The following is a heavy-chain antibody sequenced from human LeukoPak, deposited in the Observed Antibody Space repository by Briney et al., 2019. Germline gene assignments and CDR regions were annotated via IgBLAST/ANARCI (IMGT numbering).Heavy chain of an antibody. CDR3: ARDSVSTNYYYYGMDV. V-gene: IGHV4-59*01. CDR1: GGSISSYY. J-gene: IGHJ6*02. CDR2: IYYSGST. D-gene: IGHD5/OR15-5a*01. Sequence: SETLSLTRTVSGGSISSYYWSWIRQPPGKGLEWIGYIYYSGSTNYNPSLKSRVTISVDTSKNQFSLKLSSVTAADTAVYYCARDSVSTNYYYYGMDVWGQGTTVTVSS.